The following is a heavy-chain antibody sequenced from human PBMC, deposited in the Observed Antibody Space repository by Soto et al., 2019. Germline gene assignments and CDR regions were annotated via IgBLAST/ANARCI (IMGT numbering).Heavy chain of an antibody. CDR1: GGTFSSYA. D-gene: IGHD1-26*01. J-gene: IGHJ5*02. V-gene: IGHV1-69*01. CDR3: AGGRQGQWGLHGWFDP. Sequence: QVQLVQSGAEVKKPGSSVKVSCKASGGTFSSYAISWVRQAPGQGLEWMGGIIPIFGTANYAQKFQGRVTITADESTSTAYMELSSLRSEDTSVYYCAGGRQGQWGLHGWFDPWGQGTLVTVSS. CDR2: IIPIFGTA.